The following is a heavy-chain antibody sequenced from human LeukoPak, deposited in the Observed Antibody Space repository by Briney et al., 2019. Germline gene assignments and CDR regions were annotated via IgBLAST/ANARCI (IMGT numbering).Heavy chain of an antibody. V-gene: IGHV3-23*01. Sequence: GGSLRLSCAASGFTFSIYAMSWVRQAPGKGLEWVSAISGSGGSTYYADSVKGRFTISRDNSKNTLYLQMNSLRAEDTAVYYCAKDATSPRVVVVAATAFDYWGQGTLVTVSS. CDR3: AKDATSPRVVVVAATAFDY. D-gene: IGHD2-15*01. CDR2: ISGSGGST. CDR1: GFTFSIYA. J-gene: IGHJ4*02.